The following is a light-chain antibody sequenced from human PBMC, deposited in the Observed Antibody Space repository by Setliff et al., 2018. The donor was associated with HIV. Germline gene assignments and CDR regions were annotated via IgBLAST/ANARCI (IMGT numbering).Light chain of an antibody. CDR1: SSDVGGYNY. CDR2: EVN. Sequence: QSVLTQPASVSGSPGQSITISCTGTSSDVGGYNYFSWYQQHPGKAPKLRIYEVNSRPSGVSDRFSGSKSGNTASLTISGLQAEDEADYYCSSYTRSATYVCGTGTKVTVL. V-gene: IGLV2-14*01. CDR3: SSYTRSATYV. J-gene: IGLJ1*01.